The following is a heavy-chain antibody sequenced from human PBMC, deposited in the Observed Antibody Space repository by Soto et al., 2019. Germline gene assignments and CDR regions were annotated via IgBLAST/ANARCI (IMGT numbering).Heavy chain of an antibody. CDR2: IYHSGST. CDR1: GGSISSSNW. D-gene: IGHD5-12*01. Sequence: SETLSLTCAASGGSISSSNWWSWVRQPPGKGLEWIGEIYHSGSTNYNPSLKSRVTISVDKSKNQFSLKLSSVTAADTAVYYCARDSRGYSGYDSNEAWGQGTLVTVSS. CDR3: ARDSRGYSGYDSNEA. J-gene: IGHJ5*02. V-gene: IGHV4-4*02.